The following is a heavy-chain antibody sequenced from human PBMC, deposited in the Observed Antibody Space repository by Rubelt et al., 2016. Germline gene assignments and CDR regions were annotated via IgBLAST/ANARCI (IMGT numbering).Heavy chain of an antibody. D-gene: IGHD4-17*01. Sequence: VQLVESGGGVVQPGRSLRLSCAASGFTFSSYAMHWVRQAPGKGLEYVSAISSNEGSTYYADSVKGRFTISRDNSKNTLYLQMSSLRAEDTAVYYCAKPARLDYGINAEYFQHWGQGTLVTVSS. V-gene: IGHV3-64D*09. CDR1: GFTFSSYA. CDR3: AKPARLDYGINAEYFQH. CDR2: ISSNEGST. J-gene: IGHJ1*01.